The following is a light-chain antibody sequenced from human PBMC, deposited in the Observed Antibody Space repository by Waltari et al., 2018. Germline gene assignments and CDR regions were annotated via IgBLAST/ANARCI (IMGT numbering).Light chain of an antibody. CDR1: CSNIGVSP. Sequence: QSVLTQPPPSSGTPGQRVTISCSGSCSNIGVSPVNWYQQFPGTAPKLLIYGVFQRPSGVPDRFSGSKSGTSASLAITGLQSEDEADYFCAAWDRSLRIVVFGGGTKLTVL. CDR3: AAWDRSLRIVV. CDR2: GVF. J-gene: IGLJ2*01. V-gene: IGLV1-44*01.